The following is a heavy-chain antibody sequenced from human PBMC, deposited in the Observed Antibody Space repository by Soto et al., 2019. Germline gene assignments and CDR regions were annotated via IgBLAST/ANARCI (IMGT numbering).Heavy chain of an antibody. D-gene: IGHD2-15*01. CDR2: ISSSSSYI. V-gene: IGHV3-21*01. Sequence: GGSLRLSCAASGFTFSSYSMNWVRQAPGKGLEWVSSISSSSSYIYYADSVKGRFTISRDNAKNSLYLQMNSLRAEDTAVYYCASSSCSGGSCLYFDYWGQGTLVTVSS. CDR3: ASSSCSGGSCLYFDY. J-gene: IGHJ4*02. CDR1: GFTFSSYS.